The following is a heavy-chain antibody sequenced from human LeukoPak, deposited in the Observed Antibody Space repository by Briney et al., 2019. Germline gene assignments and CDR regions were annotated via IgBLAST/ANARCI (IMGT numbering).Heavy chain of an antibody. CDR3: ARSAAGTYY. CDR2: ISSSSSYK. J-gene: IGHJ4*02. Sequence: KPGGSLRLSCVASGFTFSSYSMNWVRQAPGMGLEWVSSISSSSSYKYYTDSVKGRFTISRDNAKNSLYLQMNSLRAEDTAVYYCARSAAGTYYWGQGTLVTVSS. D-gene: IGHD1-1*01. V-gene: IGHV3-21*01. CDR1: GFTFSSYS.